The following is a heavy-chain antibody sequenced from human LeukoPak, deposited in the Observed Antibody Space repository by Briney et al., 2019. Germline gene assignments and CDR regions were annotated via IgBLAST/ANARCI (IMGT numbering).Heavy chain of an antibody. D-gene: IGHD2-8*01. CDR3: AKDTSIGRYCTNGVCSPFDY. J-gene: IGHJ4*02. CDR1: GFIFSSYA. V-gene: IGHV3-23*01. Sequence: GSLRLSCAGSGFIFSSYAMSWVRQAPGKGLEWVSAISDTGATTYDADSVKGRFTISRDNSRSTLYLQMNSLRAEDTALYYCAKDTSIGRYCTNGVCSPFDYWGQGTLVTVSS. CDR2: ISDTGATT.